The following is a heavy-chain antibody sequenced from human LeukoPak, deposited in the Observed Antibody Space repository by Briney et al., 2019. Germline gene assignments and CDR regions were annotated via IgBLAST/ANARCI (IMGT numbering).Heavy chain of an antibody. D-gene: IGHD1-1*01. CDR2: IVLRCGNT. V-gene: IGHV1-58*01. J-gene: IGHJ4*02. Sequence: ASVKVSCQHSGCTFISYAVQWVRQARGQGIEWIGWIVLRCGNTNYAQKVQERVTINRDMSTSTAYMELSSLRSEDTAVYYCATDDVTTGTKTALGYWGQGTLVTVSS. CDR3: ATDDVTTGTKTALGY. CDR1: GCTFISYA.